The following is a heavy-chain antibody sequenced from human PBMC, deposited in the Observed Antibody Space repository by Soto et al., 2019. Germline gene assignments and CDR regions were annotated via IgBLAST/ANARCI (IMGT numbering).Heavy chain of an antibody. J-gene: IGHJ6*02. Sequence: QVQLVQSGAEVKKPGSSVKVSCRASGGTFSSYAISWVRQAPGQGLEWMGGIIPIFGTANYAQKFQGRVTITADESTSTAYMERSSLRSEDTAVYYCASFRAPSITGNLANTYYYYYYGMDGWGQGTTVTVSS. CDR2: IIPIFGTA. V-gene: IGHV1-69*01. D-gene: IGHD1-20*01. CDR1: GGTFSSYA. CDR3: ASFRAPSITGNLANTYYYYYYGMDG.